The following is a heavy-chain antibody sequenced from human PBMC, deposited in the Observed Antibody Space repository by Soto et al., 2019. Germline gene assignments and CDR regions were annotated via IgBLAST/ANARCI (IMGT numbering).Heavy chain of an antibody. CDR1: GGSISSYY. CDR2: IYYSGST. D-gene: IGHD1-1*01. CDR3: ARVANTGRFYFDF. J-gene: IGHJ4*01. Sequence: PSETLSLTCTVSGGSISSYYWSWIRQPPGKGLEWIGYIYYSGSTSYNPSLKSRLTISVDTSKSQFSLKLSSVTAADTAVYYCARVANTGRFYFDFWGHGTLVTVSS. V-gene: IGHV4-59*01.